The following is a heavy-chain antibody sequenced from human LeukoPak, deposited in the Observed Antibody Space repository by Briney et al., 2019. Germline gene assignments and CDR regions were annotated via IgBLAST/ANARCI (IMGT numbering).Heavy chain of an antibody. CDR1: GGSISSYY. D-gene: IGHD6-13*01. V-gene: IGHV4-59*01. CDR2: IYYSGST. CDR3: AREGTAGTAFDI. Sequence: KTSETLSLTCTVSGGSISSYYWSWIRQPPGKGLEWIGYIYYSGSTNYNPSLKSRVTISVDTSKNQFSLRLSSVTAADTAVYYCAREGTAGTAFDIWGLGTLVTLSS. J-gene: IGHJ3*02.